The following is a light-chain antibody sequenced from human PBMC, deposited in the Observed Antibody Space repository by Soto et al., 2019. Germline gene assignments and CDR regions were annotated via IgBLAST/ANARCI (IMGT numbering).Light chain of an antibody. CDR3: QQYNNWHLA. CDR1: QNVNSN. Sequence: EIVMAQSPATLSVSPGERATLSCRASQNVNSNLAWYQQKPGQAPRLLIYGASTRATGIPARFSGSGSGTAFTLTISSLQSEDFAVYYCQQYNNWHLAFGGGTRVEIK. V-gene: IGKV3-15*01. J-gene: IGKJ4*01. CDR2: GAS.